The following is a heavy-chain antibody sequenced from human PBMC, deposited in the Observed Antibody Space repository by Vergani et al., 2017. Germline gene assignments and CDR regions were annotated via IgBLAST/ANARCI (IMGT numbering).Heavy chain of an antibody. Sequence: QVQLQQWGAGLLKPSETLSLTCAVYGGSFSGYYCSWIRQPPGKGLEWIGEINHSGSTNYNPSLKSRVTISVDTSKNQFSLKLSSVTAADTAVYYCARGGYCSSTSCLNWFDPWGQGTLVTVSS. CDR2: INHSGST. J-gene: IGHJ5*02. V-gene: IGHV4-34*01. D-gene: IGHD2-2*03. CDR1: GGSFSGYY. CDR3: ARGGYCSSTSCLNWFDP.